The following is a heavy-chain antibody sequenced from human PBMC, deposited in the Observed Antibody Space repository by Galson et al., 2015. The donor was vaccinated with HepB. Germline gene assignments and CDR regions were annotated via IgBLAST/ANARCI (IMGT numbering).Heavy chain of an antibody. D-gene: IGHD5-18*01. CDR3: ARDLGVHIAMVIHYYYGMDV. J-gene: IGHJ6*02. CDR2: TYYRSKWCN. Sequence: CAISGDSVSSNSATWNWIRQSPSRGLEWLGRTYYRSKWCNDYAVSVKSRMSISPDTSKNQFSLQLNSVTPEDTAVYYCARDLGVHIAMVIHYYYGMDVWGQGTTVTVSS. CDR1: GDSVSSNSAT. V-gene: IGHV6-1*01.